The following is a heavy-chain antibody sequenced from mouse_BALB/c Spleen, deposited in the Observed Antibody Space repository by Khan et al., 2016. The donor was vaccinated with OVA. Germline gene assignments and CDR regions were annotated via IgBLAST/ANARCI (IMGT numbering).Heavy chain of an antibody. CDR3: ARAYYGNYREAMDY. J-gene: IGHJ4*01. Sequence: VQLVESGPGPVAPSQSLSITCTVSGFSLTGYGVNWVRQPPGKGLEWLGMIWGDGSTDYNSALKSRLNLTKDNSKSQVFLKMNSLQTDDTARYYCARAYYGNYREAMDYWGQGTSVTVSS. CDR1: GFSLTGYG. V-gene: IGHV2-6-7*01. D-gene: IGHD2-10*01. CDR2: IWGDGST.